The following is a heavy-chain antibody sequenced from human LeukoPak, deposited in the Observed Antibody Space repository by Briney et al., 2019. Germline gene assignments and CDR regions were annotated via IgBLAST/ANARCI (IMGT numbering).Heavy chain of an antibody. Sequence: ESGPTLVKPTQTLTLTCTFSGFSLSTSGVGVGWIRQPPGKALEWLALIYWDDDKRYSPSLKSRLTITKDTSKNQVVLTMTNMDPVDTATYYCAHIPYYDFWSGYPVSFDYWGQGTLVTVSS. CDR2: IYWDDDK. D-gene: IGHD3-3*01. J-gene: IGHJ4*02. V-gene: IGHV2-5*02. CDR1: GFSLSTSGVG. CDR3: AHIPYYDFWSGYPVSFDY.